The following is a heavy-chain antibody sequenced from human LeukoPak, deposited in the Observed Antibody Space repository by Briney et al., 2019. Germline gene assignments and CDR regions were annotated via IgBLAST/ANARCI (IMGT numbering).Heavy chain of an antibody. D-gene: IGHD2-2*01. J-gene: IGHJ5*02. CDR2: IIPFFGTS. Sequence: SVKVSCKASGGTFSNYTISWVRQAPGQGLEWMGGIIPFFGTSNYAQKFQGRVTITADKSTGTVYMELSSLRSEDTAVYYCARGGLGYCSSTSCRLWFDPWGQGTLVTVSS. CDR3: ARGGLGYCSSTSCRLWFDP. CDR1: GGTFSNYT. V-gene: IGHV1-69*06.